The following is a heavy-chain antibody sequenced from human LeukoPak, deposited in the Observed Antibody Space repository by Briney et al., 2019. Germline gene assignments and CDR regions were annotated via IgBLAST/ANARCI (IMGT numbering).Heavy chain of an antibody. CDR1: GFTFSSYA. V-gene: IGHV3-7*01. CDR3: ARDTDDFQGLDI. J-gene: IGHJ3*02. D-gene: IGHD3-3*01. Sequence: PGGSLRLSCAASGFTFSSYAMSWVRQAPGKGLEWVANIKLDGSERFYMDSVKGRFTISRDNTKNSLYLQMNSLRAEDTAVYYCARDTDDFQGLDIWGQGTMVTVSS. CDR2: IKLDGSER.